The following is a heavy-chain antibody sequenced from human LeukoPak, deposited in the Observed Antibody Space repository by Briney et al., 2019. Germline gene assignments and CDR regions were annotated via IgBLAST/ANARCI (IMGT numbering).Heavy chain of an antibody. CDR2: INPNSGGT. D-gene: IGHD6-13*01. Sequence: GASVKVPCKASGYTFTGYYMHWVRQAPGQGLEWMGWINPNSGGTNYAQKFQGRVTMTRDTSISTAYMELSRLRSDDTAVYYCARESYSAAASNWFDPWGQGTLVTVSS. CDR3: ARESYSAAASNWFDP. V-gene: IGHV1-2*02. J-gene: IGHJ5*02. CDR1: GYTFTGYY.